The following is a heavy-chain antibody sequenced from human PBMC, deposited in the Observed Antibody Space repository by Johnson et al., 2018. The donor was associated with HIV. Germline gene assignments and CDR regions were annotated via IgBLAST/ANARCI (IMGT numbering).Heavy chain of an antibody. Sequence: MLLVESGGGLVQPGGSLRLSCAASGFIFSSYDMHWVRQATGKGLEWVSAIGTAGDTYYPGSVKGRFTISRENAKNSLYLQMNSLRAGDTAVYYCARPPLDRWSTNGGTLDIWGQGTMVTVSS. V-gene: IGHV3-13*01. CDR2: IGTAGDT. D-gene: IGHD3-3*01. CDR3: ARPPLDRWSTNGGTLDI. CDR1: GFIFSSYD. J-gene: IGHJ3*02.